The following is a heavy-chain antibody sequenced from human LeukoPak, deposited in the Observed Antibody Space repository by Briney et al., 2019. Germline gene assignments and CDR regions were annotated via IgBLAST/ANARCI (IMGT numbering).Heavy chain of an antibody. CDR2: IKQDGSEE. J-gene: IGHJ4*02. D-gene: IGHD6-6*01. V-gene: IGHV3-7*01. Sequence: GGSLRLSCAASGFIFSNYWMSWVRQAPGKGLEWVANIKQDGSEEYYIDSVKGRLTISRDNANNLFYLHMNSLRAEDTAVYYCARDWGTSSDYFDYWGQGTPATVSS. CDR1: GFIFSNYW. CDR3: ARDWGTSSDYFDY.